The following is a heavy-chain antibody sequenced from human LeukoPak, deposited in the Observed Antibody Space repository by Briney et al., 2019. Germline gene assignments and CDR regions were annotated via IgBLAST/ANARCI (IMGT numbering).Heavy chain of an antibody. V-gene: IGHV3-48*03. Sequence: GGSLRLSCAASGFTFSSYEMNWVRQAPGQGLEWVSYISNSAYSMYYADSVKGRFTISRDNAKNSLFLQMNSLRAEDTAVYYCAILRGGASLFAHWGQGTLVAVSS. J-gene: IGHJ4*02. CDR3: AILRGGASLFAH. CDR1: GFTFSSYE. D-gene: IGHD3-10*01. CDR2: ISNSAYSM.